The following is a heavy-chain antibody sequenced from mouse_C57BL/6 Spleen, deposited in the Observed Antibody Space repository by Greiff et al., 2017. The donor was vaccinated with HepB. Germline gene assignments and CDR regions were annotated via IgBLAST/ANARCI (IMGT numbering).Heavy chain of an antibody. V-gene: IGHV1-82*01. D-gene: IGHD2-4*01. CDR1: GYAFSSSW. Sequence: QVQLQQSGPELVKPGASVKISCKASGYAFSSSWMNWVKQRPGKGLEWIGRIYPGDGDTNYNGKFKGKATLTADKASSTAYMQLSSLTSEDSAVYFCASSYYDYEGYYYAMDYWGQGTSVTVSS. CDR2: IYPGDGDT. CDR3: ASSYYDYEGYYYAMDY. J-gene: IGHJ4*01.